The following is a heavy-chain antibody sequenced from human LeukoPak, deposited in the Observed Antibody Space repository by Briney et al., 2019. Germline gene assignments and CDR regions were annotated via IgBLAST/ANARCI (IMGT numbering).Heavy chain of an antibody. J-gene: IGHJ6*03. Sequence: HPGGSLRLSCAASGFTLSSSEMNWVRQAPGKGLEWVSYISSSSSTIYYADSVKGRFTISRDNAKNSLYLQMNSLRAEDTAVYYCARDPGQWLSHYMDVWGKGTTVTVSS. CDR2: ISSSSSTI. V-gene: IGHV3-48*01. CDR3: ARDPGQWLSHYMDV. CDR1: GFTLSSSE. D-gene: IGHD6-19*01.